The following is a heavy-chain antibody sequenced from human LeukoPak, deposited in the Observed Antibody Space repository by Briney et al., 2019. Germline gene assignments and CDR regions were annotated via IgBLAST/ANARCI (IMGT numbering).Heavy chain of an antibody. Sequence: SSDTLSLTCSVSGGSFRSNLYYWAWIRQSPGKGLEWIGSIFYSGNTYYNSSLKSRVTISVDTSKNQFFLNQTTVTAADTAMYYCARGTLYSGWSYYFDYWGQGSQVTVSS. D-gene: IGHD6-19*01. J-gene: IGHJ4*02. CDR3: ARGTLYSGWSYYFDY. V-gene: IGHV4-39*07. CDR1: GGSFRSNLYY. CDR2: IFYSGNT.